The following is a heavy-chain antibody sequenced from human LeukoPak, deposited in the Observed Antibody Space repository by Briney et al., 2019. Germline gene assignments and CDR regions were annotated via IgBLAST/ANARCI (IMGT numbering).Heavy chain of an antibody. V-gene: IGHV1-3*01. D-gene: IGHD7-27*01. CDR1: GYTFTSYA. CDR2: INAGNGNT. J-gene: IGHJ3*02. CDR3: ARVLTGPSVVRRRGGAFDI. Sequence: GASVKVSCKASGYTFTSYAMHWVRQAPGQRLEWMGWINAGNGNTKYSQKFQGRVTITRDTSASTAYMELSSLRSEDTAVYYCARVLTGPSVVRRRGGAFDIWGQGTVVTVSS.